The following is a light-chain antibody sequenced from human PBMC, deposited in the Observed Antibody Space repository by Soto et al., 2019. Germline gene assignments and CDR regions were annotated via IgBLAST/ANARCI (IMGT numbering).Light chain of an antibody. Sequence: DIQMTQSPSTLSASVGDRVTITCRASQSVSNWLAWYQQKPGKAPNLLIYDASSLESGVPSRFSGSGSGTEFTLTISSLQAEDVAVYYCQQYYGSPPWTFGQGTKVDIK. J-gene: IGKJ1*01. CDR2: DAS. CDR3: QQYYGSPPWT. V-gene: IGKV1-5*01. CDR1: QSVSNW.